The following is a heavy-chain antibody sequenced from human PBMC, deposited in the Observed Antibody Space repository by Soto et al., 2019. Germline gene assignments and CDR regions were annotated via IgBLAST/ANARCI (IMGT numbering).Heavy chain of an antibody. V-gene: IGHV4-59*01. CDR2: IYYSGST. Sequence: SETLSLTCTVSGGSISSYYWSWIRQPPGKGLEWIGYIYYSGSTNYNPSLKSRVTISVDTSKNQFSLKLSSVTAADTAVYYCARTEGGGSYYAYTFDYWGQGTLVTVSS. D-gene: IGHD1-26*01. CDR1: GGSISSYY. J-gene: IGHJ4*02. CDR3: ARTEGGGSYYAYTFDY.